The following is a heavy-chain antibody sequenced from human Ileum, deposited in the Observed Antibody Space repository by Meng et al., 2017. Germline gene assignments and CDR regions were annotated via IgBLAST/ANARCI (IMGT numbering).Heavy chain of an antibody. V-gene: IGHV4-34*01. Sequence: QWGAGLWKPSETLSLTCAIGGGSFSTYYWSWIRQPPGKGLEWIGEISRSGTTNYNPSLKSRVTISVDTSKNQFSLTVTSVTAADSALYYCARSGVTTVTYLDWGQGTLVTVSS. CDR3: ARSGVTTVTYLD. CDR2: ISRSGTT. CDR1: GGSFSTYY. J-gene: IGHJ4*02. D-gene: IGHD4-11*01.